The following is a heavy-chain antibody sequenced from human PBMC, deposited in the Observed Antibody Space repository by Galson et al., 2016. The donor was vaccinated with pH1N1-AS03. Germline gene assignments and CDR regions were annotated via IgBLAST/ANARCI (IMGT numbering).Heavy chain of an antibody. CDR1: GFSLSTTGVG. D-gene: IGHD3-10*01. CDR3: ARRRAEMSGNWYCDL. Sequence: PALVKPTQTLTLTCSFSGFSLSTTGVGVGWIRQPPGKALEYLGLIYWDDDRRYRPSLNSRLTITKDTSKNQVLLRLTNVDPVDTGTYYCARRRAEMSGNWYCDLWGRGTLVTVSS. CDR2: IYWDDDR. V-gene: IGHV2-5*02. J-gene: IGHJ2*01.